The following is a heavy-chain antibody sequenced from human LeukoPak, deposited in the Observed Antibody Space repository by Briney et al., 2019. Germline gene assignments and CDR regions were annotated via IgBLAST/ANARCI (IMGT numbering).Heavy chain of an antibody. V-gene: IGHV4-4*07. D-gene: IGHD3-16*01. CDR1: GGYIGSYF. CDR2: FYTSGSP. CDR3: ARIGGITYFDY. J-gene: IGHJ4*02. Sequence: PSETLPLTCSVSGGYIGSYFWSWIRQPAGKELEYIGRFYTSGSPNYNPSLKSRVTMSVDTSKNQFSLRLSSVSPADTAVYYCARIGGITYFDYWGQGILVTVPS.